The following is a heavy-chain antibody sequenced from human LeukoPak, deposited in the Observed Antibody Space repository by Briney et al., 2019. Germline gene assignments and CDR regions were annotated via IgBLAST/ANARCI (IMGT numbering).Heavy chain of an antibody. J-gene: IGHJ4*02. D-gene: IGHD2-8*01. Sequence: PGGSLRLSCAASGFTFSSYGMHWVRQAPGKGLEWVAVIWNDGSNKYYADSVKGRFTISRDNSKNTLYLQMNSLRDEDTAVYYCASDRQSTGYCTNGVCGDVDYWGQGTLVAVSS. V-gene: IGHV3-33*01. CDR1: GFTFSSYG. CDR2: IWNDGSNK. CDR3: ASDRQSTGYCTNGVCGDVDY.